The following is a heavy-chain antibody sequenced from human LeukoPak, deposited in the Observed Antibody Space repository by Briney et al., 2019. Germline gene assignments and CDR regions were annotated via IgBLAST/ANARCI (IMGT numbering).Heavy chain of an antibody. CDR3: ARTILEYYYDSNGRYYFDY. D-gene: IGHD3-22*01. Sequence: GASVKVSCKASGYTFTSYYMHWVRQAPGQGLEWMGIINPSGGSTRYAQKFQGRVTMTRDTSTSTVYMELSSLRSEDTAVYYCARTILEYYYDSNGRYYFDYWGQGTLVTVSS. V-gene: IGHV1-46*01. CDR2: INPSGGST. J-gene: IGHJ4*02. CDR1: GYTFTSYY.